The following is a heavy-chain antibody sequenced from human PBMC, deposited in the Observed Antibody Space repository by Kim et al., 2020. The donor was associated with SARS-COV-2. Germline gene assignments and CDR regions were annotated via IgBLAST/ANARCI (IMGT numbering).Heavy chain of an antibody. D-gene: IGHD6-13*01. CDR1: GFTFSSYA. Sequence: GGSLRLSCAASGFTFSSYAMHWVRQAPGKGLEWVAVISYDGSNKYYADSVKGRFTISRDNSKNTLYLQMNSLRAEDTAVYYCARDGGHSSSYFDYWGQGTLVTVSS. CDR2: ISYDGSNK. V-gene: IGHV3-30*04. CDR3: ARDGGHSSSYFDY. J-gene: IGHJ4*02.